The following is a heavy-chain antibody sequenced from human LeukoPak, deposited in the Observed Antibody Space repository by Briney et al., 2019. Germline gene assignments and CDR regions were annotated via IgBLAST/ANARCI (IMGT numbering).Heavy chain of an antibody. CDR3: VTGNSGNQPRY. CDR2: ISNSGHSL. CDR1: GLTLRNYG. J-gene: IGHJ4*02. Sequence: GGSLRLSCAASGLTLRNYGMNWFRQAPGKGLEWVSYISNSGHSLKYAASVMGRFTVSKDNAKDSLHLQMNSLTAEDTAVYFCVTGNSGNQPRYWGQGTLVTVSS. V-gene: IGHV3-48*03. D-gene: IGHD4-23*01.